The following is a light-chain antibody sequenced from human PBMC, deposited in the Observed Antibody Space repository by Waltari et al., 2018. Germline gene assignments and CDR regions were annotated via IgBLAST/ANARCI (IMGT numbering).Light chain of an antibody. Sequence: ATLCVSAGETATLSCRASQSVGGNLAWYQQKPGQAPRLLIYAASTRATGIPGRFSGSGSGTEFTLTISSLQSEDFAIYYCQQYNNWPPQDAFGQGTKLEIK. CDR2: AAS. J-gene: IGKJ2*01. V-gene: IGKV3-15*01. CDR1: QSVGGN. CDR3: QQYNNWPPQDA.